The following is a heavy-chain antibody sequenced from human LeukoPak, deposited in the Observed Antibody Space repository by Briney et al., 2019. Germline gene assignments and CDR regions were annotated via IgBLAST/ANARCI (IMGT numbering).Heavy chain of an antibody. CDR2: ISYDGSNK. Sequence: SGGSLRLSCAASGFTFRSYGMHWVRQAPGKGLEWVAVISYDGSNKYYADSVKGRFTISGDNSKKTLYLQMNSLRAGDTAVYYCARGAYYDSSGPIDYWGQGTLVTVSS. J-gene: IGHJ4*02. CDR3: ARGAYYDSSGPIDY. V-gene: IGHV3-30*03. CDR1: GFTFRSYG. D-gene: IGHD3-22*01.